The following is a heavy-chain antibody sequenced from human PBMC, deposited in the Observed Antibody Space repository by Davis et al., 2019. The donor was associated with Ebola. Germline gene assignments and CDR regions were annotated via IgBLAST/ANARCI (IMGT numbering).Heavy chain of an antibody. V-gene: IGHV3-23*01. CDR1: GFTFSSYA. J-gene: IGHJ6*02. Sequence: GGSLRLSCAASGFTFSSYAMSWVRQAPGKGLEWVSAISGSGGSTYYADSVKGRFTISRDNAKNSLYLQMNSLRAEDTAVYYCASPFWSGYLFGMDVWGQGTTVTVSS. D-gene: IGHD3-3*01. CDR2: ISGSGGST. CDR3: ASPFWSGYLFGMDV.